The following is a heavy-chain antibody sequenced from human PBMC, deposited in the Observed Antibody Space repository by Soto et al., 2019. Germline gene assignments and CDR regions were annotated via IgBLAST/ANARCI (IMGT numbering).Heavy chain of an antibody. D-gene: IGHD5-18*01. V-gene: IGHV4-59*01. J-gene: IGHJ6*02. CDR1: GVSISSYY. Sequence: QVQLQESGPGLVRPSETLSLTCTVSGVSISSYYWSWIRQPPGKGLEWIGYVYYSGSTNYNPSLKSRVTISVDTSKNQFSLKLSSVTAADTAVYYCARWTLTGGYYYYSYGMDVWGQGTTVTVSS. CDR3: ARWTLTGGYYYYSYGMDV. CDR2: VYYSGST.